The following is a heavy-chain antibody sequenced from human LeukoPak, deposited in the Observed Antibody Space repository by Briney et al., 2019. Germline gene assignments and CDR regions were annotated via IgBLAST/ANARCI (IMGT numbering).Heavy chain of an antibody. CDR3: ARGGKYAYFVDC. CDR1: GFTFSSYW. J-gene: IGHJ4*02. D-gene: IGHD3-16*01. V-gene: IGHV3-74*01. CDR2: IKSDGSST. Sequence: PGGSLRLSCAASGFTFSSYWMHWVRQAPGKGLVWVSRIKSDGSSTNYADSVKGRVTIFRDNAENTLYLLMTSLRAEDTAVYYCARGGKYAYFVDCWGQGTLVTVSS.